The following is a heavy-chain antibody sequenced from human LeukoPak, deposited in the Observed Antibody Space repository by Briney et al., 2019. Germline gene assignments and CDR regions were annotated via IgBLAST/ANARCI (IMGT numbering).Heavy chain of an antibody. D-gene: IGHD2-21*01. CDR3: ATRIAGTFY. Sequence: GEALKISWTGSGYSFTTYFIGWMRQMPGKGLEWMAIITAGNSVTHYSPSLQGQVTISADTSVSAAYLQLSSRTASDSAMYFCATRIAGTFYWGQGTLVTVSS. V-gene: IGHV5-51*01. CDR1: GYSFTTYF. CDR2: ITAGNSVT. J-gene: IGHJ4*02.